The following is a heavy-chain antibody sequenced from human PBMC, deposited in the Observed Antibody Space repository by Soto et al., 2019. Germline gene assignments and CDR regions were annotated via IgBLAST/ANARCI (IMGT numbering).Heavy chain of an antibody. CDR2: IYYSGST. Sequence: SETLSLTCTVSGGSISSGGYYWSWIRQHPGKGLEWIGYIYYSGSTYYNPSLKSRVTISVDTSKNQFSLKLSSVTAADTAVYYCARVSRYCSSTTCPTDAFDIWGQGTMVTVSS. CDR1: GGSISSGGYY. D-gene: IGHD2-2*01. CDR3: ARVSRYCSSTTCPTDAFDI. J-gene: IGHJ3*02. V-gene: IGHV4-31*03.